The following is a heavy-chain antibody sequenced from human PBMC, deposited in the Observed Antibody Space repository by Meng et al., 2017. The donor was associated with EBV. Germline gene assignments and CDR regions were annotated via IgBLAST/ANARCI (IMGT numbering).Heavy chain of an antibody. CDR1: GFTFSRYA. V-gene: IGHV3-23*01. J-gene: IGHJ4*02. CDR3: AKVNQLLGGNDY. D-gene: IGHD1-26*01. Sequence: EWQLLESGGGLVRPGGSLCLSCAASGFTFSRYAMSWVRQAPGKGLEWVSAISGSGGSTYYADSVKGRFTISRDNSKNTLYLQMNSLRAEDTAVYYCAKVNQLLGGNDYWGQGTLVTVSS. CDR2: ISGSGGST.